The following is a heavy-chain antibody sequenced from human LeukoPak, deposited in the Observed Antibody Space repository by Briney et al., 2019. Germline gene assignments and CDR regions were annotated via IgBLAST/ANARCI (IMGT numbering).Heavy chain of an antibody. J-gene: IGHJ4*02. CDR2: IYHSGST. Sequence: SETLSLTCAVSGGSISSSNWWSWVRQPPGKGLEWIGEIYHSGSTNYNPSLKSRVTISVDKSKNQFSLKLSSVTAADTAVYYCARYYYDSSGYYNVYYFDYWGQGTLVTVSS. CDR3: ARYYYDSSGYYNVYYFDY. D-gene: IGHD3-22*01. V-gene: IGHV4-4*02. CDR1: GGSISSSNW.